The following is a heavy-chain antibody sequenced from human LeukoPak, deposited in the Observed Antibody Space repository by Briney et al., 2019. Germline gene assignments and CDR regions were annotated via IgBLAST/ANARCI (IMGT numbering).Heavy chain of an antibody. CDR1: GDSIKNYY. CDR3: ARAGYCSSTSCQWVPLV. D-gene: IGHD2-2*03. J-gene: IGHJ6*02. V-gene: IGHV4-59*01. CDR2: IYYSGST. Sequence: SETLSLTCTVSGDSIKNYYWIWIRQSPGKGLEWIGYIYYSGSTNYNPSLKSRVIISVDTSKNQFSLKLNSVTAADTAVYYCARAGYCSSTSCQWVPLVWGQGTTVTVSS.